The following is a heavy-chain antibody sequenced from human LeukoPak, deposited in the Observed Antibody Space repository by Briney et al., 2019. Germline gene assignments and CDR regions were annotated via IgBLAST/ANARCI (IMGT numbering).Heavy chain of an antibody. CDR3: ARGEVNIVVVPAAIKYYYYYGMDV. D-gene: IGHD2-2*01. V-gene: IGHV4-30-4*01. J-gene: IGHJ6*02. CDR2: IYYSGST. CDR1: GGSISSGDYY. Sequence: SQILSLTCTVSGGSISSGDYYWSWIRQPPGKGLEWIGYIYYSGSTYYNPSLKSRVTISVDTSKNQFSLKLSSVTAADTAVYYCARGEVNIVVVPAAIKYYYYYGMDVWGQGTTVTVSS.